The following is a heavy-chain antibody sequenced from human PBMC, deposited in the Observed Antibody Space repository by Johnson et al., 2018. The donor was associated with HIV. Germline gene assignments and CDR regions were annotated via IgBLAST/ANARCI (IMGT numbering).Heavy chain of an antibody. J-gene: IGHJ3*02. CDR3: AVEGPVEGGLRRYYDYVWGRTSGAFDI. CDR1: GFTFSSYW. V-gene: IGHV3-7*01. CDR2: IKQDGSEK. D-gene: IGHD3-16*01. Sequence: VQLVESGGGVVQPGRSLRLSCAASGFTFSSYWMSWVRQAPGKGLEWVANIKQDGSEKYYVDSVKGRFTISRDNAKNSLYLQMNSLRAEETAVYYCAVEGPVEGGLRRYYDYVWGRTSGAFDIWGQGTMVTVSS.